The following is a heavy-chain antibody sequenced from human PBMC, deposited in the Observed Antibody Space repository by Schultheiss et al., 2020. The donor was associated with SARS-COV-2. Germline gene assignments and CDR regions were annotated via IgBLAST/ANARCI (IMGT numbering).Heavy chain of an antibody. CDR1: GFTFSSYA. D-gene: IGHD6-13*01. J-gene: IGHJ4*02. V-gene: IGHV3-30-3*01. Sequence: GGSLRLSCAASGFTFSSYAMHWVRQAPGKGLEWVAVISYDGSNKYYADSVKGRFTISRDNSKNSLYLQMNSLTAEDTAMYYCARDSQGGSSWSYYFAYWGQGTLVTVSS. CDR2: ISYDGSNK. CDR3: ARDSQGGSSWSYYFAY.